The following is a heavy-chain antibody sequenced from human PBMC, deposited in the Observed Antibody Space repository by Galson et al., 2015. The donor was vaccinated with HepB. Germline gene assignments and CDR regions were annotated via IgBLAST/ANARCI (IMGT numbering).Heavy chain of an antibody. V-gene: IGHV1-2*04. CDR1: GYTFTGYY. D-gene: IGHD3-10*01. Sequence: SVKVSCKASGYTFTGYYMHWVRQAPGQGLEWMGWINPNSGGTNYAQKFQGWVTMTRDTSISTAYMELSRLRSDDTAVYYCARGGTMVREAQCDYWGQATLVTVSS. J-gene: IGHJ4*02. CDR2: INPNSGGT. CDR3: ARGGTMVREAQCDY.